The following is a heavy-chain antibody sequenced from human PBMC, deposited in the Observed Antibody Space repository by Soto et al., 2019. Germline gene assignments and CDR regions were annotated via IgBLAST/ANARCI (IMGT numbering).Heavy chain of an antibody. J-gene: IGHJ4*02. Sequence: GGSLRLSCAASGFSFSDYSMNWVRQAPGKGLEWLAYIRDGVGSIKYADSVEGRFTISRDSSRNTVNLLMNRLRVEDTARYFCVSWVSVHFDYWGPGTLVTVS. CDR2: IRDGVGSI. CDR1: GFSFSDYS. CDR3: VSWVSVHFDY. V-gene: IGHV3-48*01. D-gene: IGHD2-8*01.